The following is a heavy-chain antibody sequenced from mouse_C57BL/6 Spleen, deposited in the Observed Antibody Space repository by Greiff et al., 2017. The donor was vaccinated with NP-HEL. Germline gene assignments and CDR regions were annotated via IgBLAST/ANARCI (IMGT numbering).Heavy chain of an antibody. Sequence: VKLVESGAELARPGASVKLSCKASGYTFTSYGISWVKQRTGQGLEWIGEIYPRSGNTYYNEKFKGKATLTADKSSSTAYMELRSLTSEDSAVYFCAREGGFLFDYWGQGTTLTVSS. J-gene: IGHJ2*01. D-gene: IGHD1-1*02. V-gene: IGHV1-81*01. CDR1: GYTFTSYG. CDR2: IYPRSGNT. CDR3: AREGGFLFDY.